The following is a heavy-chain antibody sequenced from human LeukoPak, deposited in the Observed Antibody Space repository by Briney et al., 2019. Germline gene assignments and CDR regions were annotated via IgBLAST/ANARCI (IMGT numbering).Heavy chain of an antibody. CDR3: ARLRSPTDY. J-gene: IGHJ4*02. V-gene: IGHV3-48*03. D-gene: IGHD4-17*01. CDR2: IGSSGSTT. Sequence: GGSLRLSCAVSGFTFSDFEMNWVRQAPGKGPEWISYIGSSGSTTYYADSVKGRFTIPRDNSKNSLFLQMNSLRAEDTAVYYCARLRSPTDYWGQGTLVTVSS. CDR1: GFTFSDFE.